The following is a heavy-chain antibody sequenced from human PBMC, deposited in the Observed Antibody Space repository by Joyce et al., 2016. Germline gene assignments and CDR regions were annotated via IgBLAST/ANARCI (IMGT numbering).Heavy chain of an antibody. V-gene: IGHV3-21*02. CDR1: GFTFSTSS. J-gene: IGHJ6*04. Sequence: EVQLVESGGGLVKPGGSLRISCAASGFTFSTSSMSWCRMARVKGLEWFTANSSDSTYMFNAESVESRFDVSGENAKSSLYLQRNSRRAEDTAMLFCARGGIVYDYSMELWGKGTTVTVSS. D-gene: IGHD3-22*01. CDR2: NSSDSTYM. CDR3: ARGGIVYDYSMEL.